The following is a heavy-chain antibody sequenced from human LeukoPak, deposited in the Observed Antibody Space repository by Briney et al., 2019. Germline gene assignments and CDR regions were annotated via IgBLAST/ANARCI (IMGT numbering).Heavy chain of an antibody. CDR1: GFTFSSYG. Sequence: PGGSLRLSCAASGFTFSSYGMHWVRQAPGKGLEWVAVIRYDGSNKYYADSVKGRFTISRDNSKNTLYLQMNSLRTEDTAVYYCARDYYDSIDYWGQGTLVTVSS. J-gene: IGHJ4*02. CDR2: IRYDGSNK. CDR3: ARDYYDSIDY. V-gene: IGHV3-33*01. D-gene: IGHD3-22*01.